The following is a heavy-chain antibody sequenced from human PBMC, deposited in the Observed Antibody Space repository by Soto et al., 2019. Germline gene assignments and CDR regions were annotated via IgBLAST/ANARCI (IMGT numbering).Heavy chain of an antibody. CDR1: GFTFSNAW. V-gene: IGHV3-15*01. D-gene: IGHD3-22*01. CDR3: TTEASGVVTMIVVVTNFDY. Sequence: EVQLVESGGGLVQPGRSLRLSCAASGFTFSNAWMSWVRQAPGKGLEWVGRIKSKTDGGTTDYAAPVKGRFTISRDDSKNTLYLQMNSLKTEDTAVYYCTTEASGVVTMIVVVTNFDYWGQGTLVTVSS. CDR2: IKSKTDGGTT. J-gene: IGHJ4*02.